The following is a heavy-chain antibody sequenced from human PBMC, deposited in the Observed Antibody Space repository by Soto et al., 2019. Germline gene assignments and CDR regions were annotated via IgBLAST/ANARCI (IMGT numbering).Heavy chain of an antibody. V-gene: IGHV3-53*01. CDR2: IYSGGST. D-gene: IGHD3-22*01. J-gene: IGHJ6*02. CDR3: ARHYYDSSGYYWFQNYYYGMDV. Sequence: GGSLRLSCAASGFTVSSNYMSWVRQAPGKGLEWVSVIYSGGSTYYADSVKGRFTISRDNSKNTLYLQMNSLRAEDTAVYYCARHYYDSSGYYWFQNYYYGMDVWGQGTTVTVSS. CDR1: GFTVSSNY.